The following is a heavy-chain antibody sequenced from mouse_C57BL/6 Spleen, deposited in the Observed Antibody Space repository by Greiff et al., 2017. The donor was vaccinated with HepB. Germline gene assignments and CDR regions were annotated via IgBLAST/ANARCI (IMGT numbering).Heavy chain of an antibody. CDR1: GYAFSSSW. Sequence: VQLQQSGPELVKPGASVKISCKASGYAFSSSWMNWVKQRPGKGLEWIGRIYPGDGDTNYNGKFKGKATLTADKSSSTAYMQLSSLTSEDSAVYFCARAGYSNYPYFDYWGQGTTLTVSS. D-gene: IGHD2-5*01. CDR3: ARAGYSNYPYFDY. J-gene: IGHJ2*01. V-gene: IGHV1-82*01. CDR2: IYPGDGDT.